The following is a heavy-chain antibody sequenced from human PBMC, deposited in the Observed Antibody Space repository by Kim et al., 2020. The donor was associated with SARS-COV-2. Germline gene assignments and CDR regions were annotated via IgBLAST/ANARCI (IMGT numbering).Heavy chain of an antibody. J-gene: IGHJ4*02. CDR2: ISGSGGNT. V-gene: IGHV3-23*01. Sequence: GGSLRLSCAVSGFTFSSYGMSWVRQAPGKGLEWVSIISGSGGNTYYADSVKGRFSISRDNSKNTLYLQMNSLRAEVTAVYYCAKRAGSSYYYFDYWGQGT. CDR3: AKRAGSSYYYFDY. D-gene: IGHD3-22*01. CDR1: GFTFSSYG.